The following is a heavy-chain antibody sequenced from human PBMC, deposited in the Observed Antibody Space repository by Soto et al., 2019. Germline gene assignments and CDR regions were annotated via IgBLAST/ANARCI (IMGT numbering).Heavy chain of an antibody. CDR3: ARQGETGYTSGWKDDAFDV. CDR2: VSDSGVAT. Sequence: EVQLLESGGGLIQPGGSLRLSCAASGFIFSNYAMNWVRQAPGKGLEWVSRVSDSGVATHFADSVKGRFSISRDNSKDTQSLQMNGLSAEGTAVYYCARQGETGYTSGWKDDAFDVWGQGTVVTV. V-gene: IGHV3-23*01. CDR1: GFIFSNYA. D-gene: IGHD6-19*01. J-gene: IGHJ3*01.